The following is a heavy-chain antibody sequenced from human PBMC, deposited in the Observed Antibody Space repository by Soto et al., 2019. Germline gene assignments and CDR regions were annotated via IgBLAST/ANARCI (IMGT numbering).Heavy chain of an antibody. CDR3: AKDWGSTGLCRGMDV. CDR2: ISGSGGST. CDR1: GFTFSSYA. D-gene: IGHD2-2*01. V-gene: IGHV3-23*01. Sequence: EVQLLESGGGLVQPGGSLRLSCAASGFTFSSYAMSWVRQAPGKGLEWVSAISGSGGSTYYADSVKGRFTISRDNSKNTLYLQRNSLRAEETAVYYCAKDWGSTGLCRGMDVWGQGTTVTVSS. J-gene: IGHJ6*02.